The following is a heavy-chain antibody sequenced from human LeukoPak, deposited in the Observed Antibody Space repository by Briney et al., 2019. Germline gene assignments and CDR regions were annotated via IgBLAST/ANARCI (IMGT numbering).Heavy chain of an antibody. Sequence: GASVKVSCKASGYTFTSYDINWVRQATGQGLEWMGWMNPNSGNTGYAQKLQGRVTMTTDTSTSTAYMELRSLRSEDTAVYYCATGLDGYNYRNRNWGQGTLVTVSS. J-gene: IGHJ4*02. D-gene: IGHD5-24*01. V-gene: IGHV1-8*02. CDR3: ATGLDGYNYRNRN. CDR2: MNPNSGNT. CDR1: GYTFTSYD.